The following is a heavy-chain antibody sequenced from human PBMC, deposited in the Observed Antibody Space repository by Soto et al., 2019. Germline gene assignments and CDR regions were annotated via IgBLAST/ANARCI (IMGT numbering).Heavy chain of an antibody. CDR3: ARAGITMVRAYYYYGMDV. CDR1: GGSFSGYY. Sequence: SETLSLTCAVYGGSFSGYYWSWIRQPPGKGLEWIGEINHSGSTNYNPSLKSRVTISVDTSKNQFSLKLSSVTAADTAVYYCARAGITMVRAYYYYGMDVWGQGTTVTVSS. V-gene: IGHV4-34*01. CDR2: INHSGST. D-gene: IGHD3-10*01. J-gene: IGHJ6*02.